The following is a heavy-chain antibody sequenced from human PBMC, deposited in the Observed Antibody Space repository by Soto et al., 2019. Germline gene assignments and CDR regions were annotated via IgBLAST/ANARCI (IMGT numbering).Heavy chain of an antibody. CDR1: GYTLTSHA. J-gene: IGHJ5*02. CDR2: INAGPGNT. V-gene: IGHV1-3*01. Sequence: ASVKVSCKASGYTLTSHAMHWVRQAPGQSLEWMGWINAGPGNTKYSQNFQGRLTISRDTSASTVYMDLSNLRSEDTAMYYCARDITIFGVVIISGFDPWGQGTLVTVSS. CDR3: ARDITIFGVVIISGFDP. D-gene: IGHD3-3*01.